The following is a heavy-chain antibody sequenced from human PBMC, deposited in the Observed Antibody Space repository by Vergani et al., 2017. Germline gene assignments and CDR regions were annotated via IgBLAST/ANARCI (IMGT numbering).Heavy chain of an antibody. CDR3: ARAVSSWYYFDY. D-gene: IGHD6-13*01. J-gene: IGHJ4*02. Sequence: QVQLVESGGGLVKPGGSLRLSCAASGFTFRDYSVRWFRQAPGKGLEWVSYISSSSSYTNYADSVKGRFTISRDNAKNSLYLQMNSLRAEDTAVYYCARAVSSWYYFDYWGQGTLVTVSS. V-gene: IGHV3-11*05. CDR2: ISSSSSYT. CDR1: GFTFRDYS.